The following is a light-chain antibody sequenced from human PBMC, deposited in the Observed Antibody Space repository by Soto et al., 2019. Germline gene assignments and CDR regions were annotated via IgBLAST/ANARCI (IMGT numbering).Light chain of an antibody. J-gene: IGKJ3*01. CDR1: QGIINY. CDR3: QKYDTVPFT. CDR2: AAS. V-gene: IGKV1-27*01. Sequence: DIQMTQSPSSLSASVGDRVTITCRASQGIINYVAWYQQKPGKVPKLLISAASTLQSGVSSRFSGRGSGTDVTLTISSLQPEDVATYYCQKYDTVPFTFGPGTKVDFK.